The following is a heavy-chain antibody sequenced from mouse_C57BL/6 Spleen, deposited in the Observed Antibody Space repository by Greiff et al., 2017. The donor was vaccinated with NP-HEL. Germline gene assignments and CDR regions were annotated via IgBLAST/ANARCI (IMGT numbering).Heavy chain of an antibody. CDR3: ARPLYGLYAMDY. V-gene: IGHV5-17*01. J-gene: IGHJ4*01. D-gene: IGHD1-1*01. CDR2: ISSGSSTI. Sequence: EVKLVESGGGLVKPGGSLKLSCAASGFTFSDYGMHWVRQAPEKGLEWVAYISSGSSTIYYADTVKGRFPITRDNAKNTLFLQMTSLRSEDTSMYYCARPLYGLYAMDYWGQGTSVTVSS. CDR1: GFTFSDYG.